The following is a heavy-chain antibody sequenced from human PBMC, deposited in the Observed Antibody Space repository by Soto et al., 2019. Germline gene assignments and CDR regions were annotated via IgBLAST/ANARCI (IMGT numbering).Heavy chain of an antibody. J-gene: IGHJ4*02. V-gene: IGHV1-18*01. Sequence: QVHLVKSGAEVKKPGASVTVSCKGSGYAFTTYGITWVRQAPGQGLEWMGWISAHNGNTNYAQKLQGRVTVTRDTSTSTAYMELRSLRSDDTAVYYCARGRYGDYWGQGALVTVSS. CDR3: ARGRYGDY. CDR2: ISAHNGNT. D-gene: IGHD1-1*01. CDR1: GYAFTTYG.